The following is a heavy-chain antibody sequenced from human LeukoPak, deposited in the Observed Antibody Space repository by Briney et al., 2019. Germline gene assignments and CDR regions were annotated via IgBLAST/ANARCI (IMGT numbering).Heavy chain of an antibody. D-gene: IGHD3-10*01. CDR2: ISYDGSDK. J-gene: IGHJ6*02. Sequence: GGSLRLSCAAPGFTFRSYAMHWVRQAPGKGLEWVAVISYDGSDKYYTDSVKGRFTISRDNSKNTLYLQMNSLRAEDTAVYYCARDRMVRGHYGMDVWGQGTTVTVSS. V-gene: IGHV3-30-3*01. CDR1: GFTFRSYA. CDR3: ARDRMVRGHYGMDV.